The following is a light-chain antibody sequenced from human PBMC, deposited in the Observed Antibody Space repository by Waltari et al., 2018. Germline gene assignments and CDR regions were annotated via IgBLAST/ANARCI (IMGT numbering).Light chain of an antibody. J-gene: IGKJ4*01. CDR1: QSVTSN. CDR3: QQYKNWPLLA. V-gene: IGKV3-15*01. CDR2: GAS. Sequence: EIVMTQSPATLSVSPGERATLSCRASQSVTSNLAWYQQKPGQAPRLLIYGASTRATGIPARFSGSGSGTEFTLTISSLQSEDSAVYYCQQYKNWPLLAFGGGTKVEIK.